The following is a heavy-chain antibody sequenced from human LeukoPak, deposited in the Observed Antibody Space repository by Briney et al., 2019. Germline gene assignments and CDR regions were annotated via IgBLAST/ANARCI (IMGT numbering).Heavy chain of an antibody. D-gene: IGHD1-20*01. CDR2: IWYDGSNK. CDR3: AKDLYNWNDGAFDY. J-gene: IGHJ4*02. Sequence: PGGSLRLSCAASGFTFSSYGMHWVRQAPGKGLEWVAVIWYDGSNKYYADSVKGRFTISRDNSKNTLYLQMNSLRAEDTAVYYCAKDLYNWNDGAFDYWGQGTLVTVSS. V-gene: IGHV3-33*06. CDR1: GFTFSSYG.